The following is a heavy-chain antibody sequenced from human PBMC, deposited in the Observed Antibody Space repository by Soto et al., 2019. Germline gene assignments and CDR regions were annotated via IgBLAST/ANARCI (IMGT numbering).Heavy chain of an antibody. CDR2: IYYSGST. D-gene: IGHD4-17*01. CDR3: ARQPLGAATVFSVTNWFDP. CDR1: GGSISSSSSY. V-gene: IGHV4-39*01. Sequence: QLQLQESGPGLVNPSETLSLTCTVSGGSISSSSSYWGWIRQPPGKGLEWMGYIYYSGSTNYNTSVKRRVTISVDTPNNQFSPKLNPVTAADTAVYYCARQPLGAATVFSVTNWFDPWGQGAGVTVSS. J-gene: IGHJ5*02.